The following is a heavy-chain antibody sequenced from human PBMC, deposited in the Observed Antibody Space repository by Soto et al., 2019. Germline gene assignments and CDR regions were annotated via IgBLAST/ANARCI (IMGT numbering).Heavy chain of an antibody. CDR1: GFTFSSYA. D-gene: IGHD4-4*01. J-gene: IGHJ6*04. CDR2: ISGSGGST. V-gene: IGHV3-23*01. Sequence: GGSLRLSCAASGFTFSSYAMSWVRQAPGKGLEWVSAISGSGGSTYYADSVKGRFTISRDNSKNTLYLQMNSLRAEDTAAYYCAKVAVTINYYYYGLDVWGKGTMVTVSS. CDR3: AKVAVTINYYYYGLDV.